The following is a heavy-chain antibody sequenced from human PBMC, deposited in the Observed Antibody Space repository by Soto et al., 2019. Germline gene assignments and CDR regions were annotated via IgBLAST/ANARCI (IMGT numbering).Heavy chain of an antibody. CDR1: GYTFTSYA. V-gene: IGHV1-3*01. J-gene: IGHJ4*02. D-gene: IGHD2-15*01. Sequence: GPSVKVSCKASGYTFTSYAMHWVRQAPGQRLEWMGWINAGNGNTKYSQKFQGRVTVTKDTSASTAYMELSSLRSEDTAVYYCARDLGGWPDYWGKGTLVTVSS. CDR2: INAGNGNT. CDR3: ARDLGGWPDY.